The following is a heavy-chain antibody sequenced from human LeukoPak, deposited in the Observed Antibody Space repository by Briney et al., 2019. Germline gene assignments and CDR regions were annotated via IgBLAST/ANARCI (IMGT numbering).Heavy chain of an antibody. Sequence: GGSLRLSCAASGFTFSSYAMSWVCQAPGKGLEWVSAISGSGGSTYYADSVKGRFTISRDNSKNTLYLQMNSLRAEDTAVYYCATKVGGYDILTGYYIFDYWGQGTLVTVSS. CDR3: ATKVGGYDILTGYYIFDY. CDR2: ISGSGGST. V-gene: IGHV3-23*01. CDR1: GFTFSSYA. J-gene: IGHJ4*02. D-gene: IGHD3-9*01.